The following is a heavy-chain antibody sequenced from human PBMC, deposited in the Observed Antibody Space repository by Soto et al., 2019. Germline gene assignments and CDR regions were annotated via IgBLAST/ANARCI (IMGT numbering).Heavy chain of an antibody. Sequence: GCSLRLSCAASGFTFSSYGMHWVRQAPGKGLEWVAVISYDGSNKYYADSVKGRFTISRDNSKNTLYLQMNSLRAEDTAVYYCAKRDSLPGDSYGYDLNDVFDVWGQVTMVTV. V-gene: IGHV3-30*18. CDR3: AKRDSLPGDSYGYDLNDVFDV. J-gene: IGHJ3*01. D-gene: IGHD5-18*01. CDR2: ISYDGSNK. CDR1: GFTFSSYG.